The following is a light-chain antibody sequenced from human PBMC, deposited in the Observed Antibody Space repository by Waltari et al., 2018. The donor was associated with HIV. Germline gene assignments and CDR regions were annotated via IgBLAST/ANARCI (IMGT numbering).Light chain of an antibody. V-gene: IGLV2-11*01. Sequence: QSALTQPASVAGSPGQSITISCTGTSSDIGGYDHVSWYQQHPGKAPKLMIFGVNKRPSGVPARFSGSKSGHTASLTISGLQADDEADYYCCSYAGSYTEIFGGGTKLTVL. CDR2: GVN. J-gene: IGLJ2*01. CDR1: SSDIGGYDH. CDR3: CSYAGSYTEI.